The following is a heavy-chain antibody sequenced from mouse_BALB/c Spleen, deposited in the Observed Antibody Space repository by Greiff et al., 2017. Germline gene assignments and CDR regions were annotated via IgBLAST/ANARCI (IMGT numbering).Heavy chain of an antibody. CDR3: ARELRGGVFDY. J-gene: IGHJ2*01. CDR2: ISYSGST. Sequence: EVKLMESGPSLVKPSQTLSLTCSVTGDSIPSGYWNWIRKFPGNKLEYMGYISYSGSTYYNPSLKRRISITRDTSKNQYYLQLNSVNTEDTATYYSARELRGGVFDYWGKGTTRTVAS. CDR1: GDSIPSGY. V-gene: IGHV3-8*02. D-gene: IGHD1-1*01.